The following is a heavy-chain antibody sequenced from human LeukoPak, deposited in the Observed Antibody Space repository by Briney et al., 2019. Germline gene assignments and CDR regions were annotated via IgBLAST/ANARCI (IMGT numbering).Heavy chain of an antibody. V-gene: IGHV4-59*01. CDR3: AKYYYDSSGYGGALDP. CDR2: IYYSGST. D-gene: IGHD3-22*01. J-gene: IGHJ5*02. CDR1: GGSIRSYY. Sequence: SETLSLTCTVSGGSIRSYYWSWIRQPPGKGLEWIGYIYYSGSTNYNPSLKSRVTISVDTSKNQFSLKLSSVTAADTAVYYCAKYYYDSSGYGGALDPWGQGTLVTVSS.